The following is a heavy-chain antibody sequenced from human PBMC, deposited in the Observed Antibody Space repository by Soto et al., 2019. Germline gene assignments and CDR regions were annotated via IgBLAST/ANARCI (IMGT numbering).Heavy chain of an antibody. V-gene: IGHV1-46*01. Sequence: ASVKVSCKASGYTFTTYDLSWVRQAPGQGLEWMGIINPSGGSTSYAQKFQGRVTMTRDTSTSTVYMELSSLRSEDTAVYYCARSPKSDEDYYDSSGPDAFDIWGQGTMVTVSS. CDR2: INPSGGST. CDR3: ARSPKSDEDYYDSSGPDAFDI. CDR1: GYTFTTYD. J-gene: IGHJ3*02. D-gene: IGHD3-22*01.